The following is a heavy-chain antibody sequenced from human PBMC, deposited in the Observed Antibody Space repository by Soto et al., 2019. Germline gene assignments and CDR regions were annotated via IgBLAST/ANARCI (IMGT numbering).Heavy chain of an antibody. CDR1: GFTFSDYP. D-gene: IGHD3-3*01. CDR3: AGIYSYDSNGDYTGES. CDR2: ISFDGKTE. J-gene: IGHJ5*02. Sequence: QVQLVESGGGVVQPGRSLRLSCAASGFTFSDYPMYWVLQAPGKGLDWVALISFDGKTEYYAGSVKGRFAISRDNSKNTLYLQMNTLRVEDTAVYYCAGIYSYDSNGDYTGESWGQGTLVTVST. V-gene: IGHV3-30*09.